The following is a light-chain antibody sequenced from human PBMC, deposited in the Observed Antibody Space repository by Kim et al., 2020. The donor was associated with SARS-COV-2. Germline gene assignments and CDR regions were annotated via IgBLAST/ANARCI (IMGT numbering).Light chain of an antibody. CDR3: QSYNSSNLV. CDR1: RGSISSNL. Sequence: GKTATTSSPRSRGSISSNLRWWYQHRPGSAPTTVFYDNHKTPAGVPHLFSGSNDSSSNSASITTSVLTTEDAADYYRQSYNSSNLVFGGGTQLTVL. V-gene: IGLV6-57*03. CDR2: DNH. J-gene: IGLJ3*02.